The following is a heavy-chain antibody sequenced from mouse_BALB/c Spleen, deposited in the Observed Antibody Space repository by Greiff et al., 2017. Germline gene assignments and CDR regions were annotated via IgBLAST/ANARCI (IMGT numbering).Heavy chain of an antibody. J-gene: IGHJ1*01. Sequence: VKLMESGPGLVAPSQSLSITCTVSGFSLTSYGVHWVRQPPGKGLEWLGVIWAGGSTNYNSALMSRLSISKDNSKSQVFLKMNSLQTDDTAMYYCARDRGVITTYFDVWGAGTTVTVSS. D-gene: IGHD2-4*01. CDR2: IWAGGST. CDR3: ARDRGVITTYFDV. CDR1: GFSLTSYG. V-gene: IGHV2-9*02.